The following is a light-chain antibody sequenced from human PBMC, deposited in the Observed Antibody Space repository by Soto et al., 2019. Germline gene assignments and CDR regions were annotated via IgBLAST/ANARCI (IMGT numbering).Light chain of an antibody. J-gene: IGKJ1*01. CDR2: AAS. CDR3: QQYGNSPTRT. V-gene: IGKV3-20*01. Sequence: EVVLTQSPGTLSLSPGDRATLSCRASQSVDGNHLAWYQQRPGQAPRLLIYAASSRATGIPDRFSGGGSGTDFTLTISRLEPEDFVVYYCQQYGNSPTRTFGQGTKVDSK. CDR1: QSVDGNH.